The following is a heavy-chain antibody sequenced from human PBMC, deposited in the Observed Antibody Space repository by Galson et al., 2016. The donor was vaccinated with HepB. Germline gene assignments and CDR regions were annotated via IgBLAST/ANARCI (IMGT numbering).Heavy chain of an antibody. CDR2: ISGSGSAT. CDR3: AKSPLGAPVEGGFDP. J-gene: IGHJ5*02. D-gene: IGHD3-10*01. Sequence: SLRLSCAASGFTFSRYAMSWVRQAPGKGLEWVSAISGSGSATYYADSVKGRFTISRANSKDTLYLHMNSLRVEDTAVYYCAKSPLGAPVEGGFDPWGQGTLVTVSS. CDR1: GFTFSRYA. V-gene: IGHV3-23*01.